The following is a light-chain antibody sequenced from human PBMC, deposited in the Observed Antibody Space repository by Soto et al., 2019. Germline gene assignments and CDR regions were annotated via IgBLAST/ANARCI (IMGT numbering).Light chain of an antibody. CDR3: QQYGTSPQT. CDR2: GAS. Sequence: EIVLTQSPGTLSLSPGQRATLSCRASQSVSSNYLAWYQQKPGQAPRLLIHGASSRATAIPDRFSGSGSGTDFTLTISRLEPEDFAMYYCQQYGTSPQTFGQGTKVDIK. V-gene: IGKV3-20*01. CDR1: QSVSSNY. J-gene: IGKJ2*01.